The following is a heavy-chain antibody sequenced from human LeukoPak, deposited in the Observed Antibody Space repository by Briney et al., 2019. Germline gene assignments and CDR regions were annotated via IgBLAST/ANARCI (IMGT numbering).Heavy chain of an antibody. V-gene: IGHV3-23*01. J-gene: IGHJ3*02. CDR2: ISGSGGST. CDR3: AKDRADFWSGRDAFDI. D-gene: IGHD3-3*01. CDR1: GFTFSSYA. Sequence: GGSLRLSCAASGFTFSSYAMSWVRQAPGKGLELVSAISGSGGSTYYADSVKGRFTISRDNSKNTLYLQMNSLRAEDTAVYYCAKDRADFWSGRDAFDIWGQGTKVTVSS.